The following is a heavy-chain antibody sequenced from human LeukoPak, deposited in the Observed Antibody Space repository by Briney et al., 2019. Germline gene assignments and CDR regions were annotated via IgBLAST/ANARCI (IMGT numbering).Heavy chain of an antibody. CDR3: MSTSNWGSVIFDY. J-gene: IGHJ4*02. D-gene: IGHD7-27*01. V-gene: IGHV1-18*01. Sequence: ASVKVSCKASGYTFTDFGISWVRQAPGQGLEWMGWSSAYNGDTKYAQKFQGRVAMTTDTSTSTAYMELRSLRSDDTAVYYCMSTSNWGSVIFDYWGQGTLVTVSS. CDR2: SSAYNGDT. CDR1: GYTFTDFG.